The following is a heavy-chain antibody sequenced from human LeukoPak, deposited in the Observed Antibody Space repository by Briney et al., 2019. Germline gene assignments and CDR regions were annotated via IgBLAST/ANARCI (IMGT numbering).Heavy chain of an antibody. CDR3: ARDYGRFDP. Sequence: GGSLRLSCEASGFTFSSYEMSWVRQAPGKGLEWVSYISTSGGTIYYADSVKGRFTISRDNAKNSLFLQMNSLRVEDTAVYYCARDYGRFDPWGQGTLVTVSS. D-gene: IGHD3-16*01. CDR1: GFTFSSYE. J-gene: IGHJ5*02. V-gene: IGHV3-48*03. CDR2: ISTSGGTI.